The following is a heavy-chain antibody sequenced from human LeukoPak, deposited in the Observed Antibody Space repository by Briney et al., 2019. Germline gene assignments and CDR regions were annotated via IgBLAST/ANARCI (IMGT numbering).Heavy chain of an antibody. Sequence: TGGFLRLSCAASGFTFSSYAMHWVRQPPGKGLEWIGSIYYSGSTYYNPSLKSRVTISVDTSKNQFSLKLRSVTAAGTAVYYCARHFGTWGQGTLVTVSS. D-gene: IGHD3/OR15-3a*01. V-gene: IGHV4-39*01. CDR2: IYYSGST. CDR3: ARHFGT. J-gene: IGHJ4*02. CDR1: GFTFSSYAMH.